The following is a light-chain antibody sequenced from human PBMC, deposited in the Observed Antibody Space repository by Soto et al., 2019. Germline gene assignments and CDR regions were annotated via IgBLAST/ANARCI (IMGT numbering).Light chain of an antibody. V-gene: IGKV3-20*01. CDR2: GAS. CDR1: QTLRRTY. J-gene: IGKJ2*01. Sequence: GPLSLSPGERATLSCRASQTLRRTYIAWYQQKPGQAPRVLIYGASKRATGIPDRFSGSGSGTDFSLTISRLEPEDFAVYYCHQYDNAPQTYGQGTKVDIK. CDR3: HQYDNAPQT.